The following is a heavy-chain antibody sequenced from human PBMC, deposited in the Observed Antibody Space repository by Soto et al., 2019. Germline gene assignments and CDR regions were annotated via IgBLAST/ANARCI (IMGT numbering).Heavy chain of an antibody. V-gene: IGHV1-18*04. J-gene: IGHJ4*02. D-gene: IGHD5-12*01. CDR2: ISLYNGNT. Sequence: ASVKVSCKAYDFSFTSHGISWVRQAPGQGLEWMGWISLYNGNTNYAQQFQGRVTMTTDTSTSTAYMELRSLRSDDTAVYYCATIMAGYDTYDYWGQGTLVTVSS. CDR1: DFSFTSHG. CDR3: ATIMAGYDTYDY.